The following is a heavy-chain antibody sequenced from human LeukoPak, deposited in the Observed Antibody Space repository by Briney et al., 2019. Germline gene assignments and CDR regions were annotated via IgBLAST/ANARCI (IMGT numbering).Heavy chain of an antibody. CDR2: IKQDGSEK. V-gene: IGHV3-7*03. J-gene: IGHJ5*02. CDR1: GFTFSTYW. CDR3: ATQNTGYSSSWYEGNWFGP. Sequence: GRSLRLSCAASGFTFSTYWMSWVRQAPGKGLEWVANIKQDGSEKYYVDSVKGRFTISRDNAKQSLYLQMNSLRAEDTAVYYCATQNTGYSSSWYEGNWFGPWGQGTLVTVSS. D-gene: IGHD6-13*01.